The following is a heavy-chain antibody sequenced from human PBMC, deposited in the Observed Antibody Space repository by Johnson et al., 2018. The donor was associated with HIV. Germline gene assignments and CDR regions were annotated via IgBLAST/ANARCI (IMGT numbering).Heavy chain of an antibody. Sequence: QVQLVESGGGVVQPGGSLILSCAASGFTFSSYAMHWVRQAPGKGLEWVAIMSYDGSNKYYADSVKGRFTISRDNSKNTLYLQMNSLRAEDTAVYYCARDINYYDRSGYLIGSDAFDLWGQGTMVTVSS. CDR3: ARDINYYDRSGYLIGSDAFDL. J-gene: IGHJ3*01. D-gene: IGHD3-22*01. CDR2: MSYDGSNK. CDR1: GFTFSSYA. V-gene: IGHV3-30-3*01.